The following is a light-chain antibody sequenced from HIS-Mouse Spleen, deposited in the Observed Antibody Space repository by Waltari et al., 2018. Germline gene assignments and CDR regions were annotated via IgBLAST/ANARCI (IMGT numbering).Light chain of an antibody. CDR1: SSNIGAGYD. V-gene: IGLV1-40*01. CDR2: GNS. J-gene: IGLJ2*01. CDR3: QSYDSSLSGSV. Sequence: QSVLTQPPSVSGAPGQRVTISCTGSSSNIGAGYDVHWYQQLPGTAPKLPTYGNSNRPSGVPDLFSGSKSGTSASLAITGLQAEDEADYYCQSYDSSLSGSVFGGGTKLTVL.